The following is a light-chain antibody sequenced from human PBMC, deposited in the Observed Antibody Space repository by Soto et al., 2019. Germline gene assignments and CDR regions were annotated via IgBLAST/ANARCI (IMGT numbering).Light chain of an antibody. CDR3: QQRAYWPSLS. CDR1: QRVTTY. Sequence: VLIQSPATLSLSPGERATLSCRARQRVTTYIPWYQHNPGQDPRLLIYDASYRASVIPARFSGCGSETDFTLTISSLEPDDSAVYYYQQRAYWPSLSFGGGTKVEI. V-gene: IGKV3-11*01. CDR2: DAS. J-gene: IGKJ4*01.